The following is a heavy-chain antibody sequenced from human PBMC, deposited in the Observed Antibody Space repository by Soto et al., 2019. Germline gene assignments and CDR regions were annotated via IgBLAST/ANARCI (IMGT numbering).Heavy chain of an antibody. D-gene: IGHD2-15*01. J-gene: IGHJ6*02. V-gene: IGHV3-33*01. CDR1: GFTCSSYG. CDR2: IWYDGSNK. Sequence: QVQLVESGGGVVQPGRSLRLSCAASGFTCSSYGMHWVRQAPGKGLEWVAVIWYDGSNKYYADSVKGRFTISRDNSKNTLYLQMNSLRAEDTAVYYCARDARVVVAARVYYYGMDVWGQGTTVTVSS. CDR3: ARDARVVVAARVYYYGMDV.